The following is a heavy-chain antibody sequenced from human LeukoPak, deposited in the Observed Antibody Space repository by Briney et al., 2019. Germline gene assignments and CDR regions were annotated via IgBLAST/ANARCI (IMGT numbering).Heavy chain of an antibody. V-gene: IGHV3-53*01. Sequence: PGGSLRLSCAASGFTVTSNYMSWVRQAPGKGLEWVSVIYSGGTTYYADSVKGRFTISRDNSKNTLYLQMNSLRAEDTAVYYCARVSATLCFDYWGQGTLVIVSS. CDR3: ARVSATLCFDY. J-gene: IGHJ4*02. CDR1: GFTVTSNY. CDR2: IYSGGTT.